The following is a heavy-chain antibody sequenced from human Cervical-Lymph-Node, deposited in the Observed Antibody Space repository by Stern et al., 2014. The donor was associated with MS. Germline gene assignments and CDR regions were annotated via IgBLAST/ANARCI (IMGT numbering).Heavy chain of an antibody. CDR3: ARGDVHSSSSFDY. V-gene: IGHV1-69*01. Sequence: QVQLVQSGADVKKPGSSVKLSCKASGGTFSSYAISWVRQAPGQGLEWMGGSIPILGTANYAQKFQGRVTITADESTSTAYMELSSRRSEDTAVYYCARGDVHSSSSFDYWGQGTLVTVSS. J-gene: IGHJ4*02. CDR1: GGTFSSYA. CDR2: SIPILGTA. D-gene: IGHD6-6*01.